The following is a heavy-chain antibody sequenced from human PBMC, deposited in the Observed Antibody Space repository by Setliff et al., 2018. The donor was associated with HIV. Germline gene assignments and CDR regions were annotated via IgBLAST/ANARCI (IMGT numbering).Heavy chain of an antibody. CDR3: VRGLGSPTYYFDY. Sequence: GGSLRLSCEASGFSFSSSSMNWFRQAPGKGLEWVAAISYRGDYISYADSVEGRFTISRDNAQYSLYLQRNSLRAEDTAMYYCVRGLGSPTYYFDYWGQGTLVTVSS. V-gene: IGHV3-21*06. CDR2: ISYRGDYI. D-gene: IGHD3-9*01. CDR1: GFSFSSSS. J-gene: IGHJ4*02.